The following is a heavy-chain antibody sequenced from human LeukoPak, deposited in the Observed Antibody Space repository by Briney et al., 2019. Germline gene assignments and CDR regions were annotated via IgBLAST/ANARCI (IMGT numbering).Heavy chain of an antibody. CDR2: IYHSGST. Sequence: SETLSLTCTVSGGSISSYYWSWIRQPPGKGLEWIGYIYHSGSTYYNPSLKSRVTISVDRSKNQFSLKLSSVTAADTAVYYCARAPYQLPTFDYWGQGTLVTVSS. J-gene: IGHJ4*02. CDR3: ARAPYQLPTFDY. V-gene: IGHV4-59*12. D-gene: IGHD2-2*01. CDR1: GGSISSYY.